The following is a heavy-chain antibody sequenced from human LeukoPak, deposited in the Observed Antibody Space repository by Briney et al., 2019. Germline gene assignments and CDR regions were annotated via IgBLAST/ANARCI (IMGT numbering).Heavy chain of an antibody. D-gene: IGHD4-23*01. CDR2: ISGDGGVT. Sequence: GGSLRLSCAASGFTFSDAVMSWVRQAPGKGLEWVSAISGDGGVTYYAASVKGRFTISRDNSKKTVYLQMNSLRAEDTAVYYCARLRGKHMWGQGTLVTVSS. CDR3: ARLRGKHM. CDR1: GFTFSDAV. J-gene: IGHJ4*02. V-gene: IGHV3-23*01.